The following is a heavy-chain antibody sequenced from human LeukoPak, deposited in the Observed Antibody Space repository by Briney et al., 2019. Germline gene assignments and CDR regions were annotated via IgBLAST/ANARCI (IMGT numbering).Heavy chain of an antibody. V-gene: IGHV3-20*04. Sequence: GALRLSCAASGFTFYDYGMSWVRQAPGKGLEWGSGINWNGGSTGYADSVKGRFTISRDNAKNSLYLQMNSLRAEDTALYYCARGGHDYRIYYFDYWGQGTLVTVSS. D-gene: IGHD4-11*01. CDR1: GFTFYDYG. CDR2: INWNGGST. CDR3: ARGGHDYRIYYFDY. J-gene: IGHJ4*02.